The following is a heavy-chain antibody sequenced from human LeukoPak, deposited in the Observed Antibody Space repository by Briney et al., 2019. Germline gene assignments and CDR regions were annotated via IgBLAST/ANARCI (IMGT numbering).Heavy chain of an antibody. CDR1: GGSISSGGYY. J-gene: IGHJ3*02. CDR2: IYYSGST. Sequence: SQTLSLTCTVSGGSISSGGYYWSWIRQHPGRGLEWIGYIYYSGSTYYNPSLKSRVTISVDTSKNQFSLKLSSVTAADTAVYYCARVMSVTSDAFDIWGQGTMVTVSS. D-gene: IGHD4-17*01. V-gene: IGHV4-31*03. CDR3: ARVMSVTSDAFDI.